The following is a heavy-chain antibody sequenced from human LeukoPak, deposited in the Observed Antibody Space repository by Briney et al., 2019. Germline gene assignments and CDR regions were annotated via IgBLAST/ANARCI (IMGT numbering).Heavy chain of an antibody. D-gene: IGHD5-24*01. CDR1: GFTFDDYA. J-gene: IGHJ4*02. V-gene: IGHV3-9*01. Sequence: GGSLRLSCAASGFTFDDYAMHWVRHAPGKGLEWVSGISWNSGSIGYADSVKGRFTISRDNAKNSLYLQMNSLRAEDTALYYCAKSEMATIPYYFDYWGQGTLVTVSS. CDR2: ISWNSGSI. CDR3: AKSEMATIPYYFDY.